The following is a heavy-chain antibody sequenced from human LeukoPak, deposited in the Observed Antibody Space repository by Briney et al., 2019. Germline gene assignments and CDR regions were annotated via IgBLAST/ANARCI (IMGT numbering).Heavy chain of an antibody. CDR1: GYSFTGYF. CDR2: INPNSGDT. D-gene: IGHD3-10*01. CDR3: ARVPSMIRGVVNYGMDV. J-gene: IGHJ6*02. Sequence: ASVKVSCKTSGYSFTGYFMHWARQAPGQGLEWMGWINPNSGDTEYAQRFQGRVTMTRDTSINTAYMELRRLTSDDTAVYYCARVPSMIRGVVNYGMDVWGQGTTVTVSS. V-gene: IGHV1-2*02.